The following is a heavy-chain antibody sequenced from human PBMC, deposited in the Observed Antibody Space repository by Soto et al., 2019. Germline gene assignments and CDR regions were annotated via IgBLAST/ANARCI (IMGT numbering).Heavy chain of an antibody. D-gene: IGHD6-6*01. CDR3: ATGVVAAQRWFDY. Sequence: PGGSLRLSCAASGFTFSSNWMHWVRQAPGKGLVWVSRIDSDGSNTFYADSVKGRFTISRDNAKNTLYIQMNSLRAEDTSVCYCATGVVAAQRWFDYWGHGTQVTVSS. V-gene: IGHV3-74*01. CDR2: IDSDGSNT. CDR1: GFTFSSNW. J-gene: IGHJ4*01.